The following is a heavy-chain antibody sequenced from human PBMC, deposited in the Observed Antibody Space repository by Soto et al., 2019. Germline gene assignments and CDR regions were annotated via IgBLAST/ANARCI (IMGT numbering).Heavy chain of an antibody. CDR2: ISFNGTNE. V-gene: IGHV3-30-3*01. CDR1: GFTFSAYA. CDR3: ARDRGSGYCTSGICYLGLDY. J-gene: IGHJ4*02. D-gene: IGHD2-8*01. Sequence: QVQLVASGGAVVQPGRSLRLSCAASGFTFSAYAMHWVRQAPGKGLEWVAVISFNGTNEYYTDSVKGRFRISRDHSTNRLSLQMNSLRTEDTAEYYCARDRGSGYCTSGICYLGLDYWGQGIPVTVSS.